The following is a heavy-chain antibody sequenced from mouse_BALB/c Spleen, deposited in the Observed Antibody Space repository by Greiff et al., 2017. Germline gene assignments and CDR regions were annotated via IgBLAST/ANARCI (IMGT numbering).Heavy chain of an antibody. CDR3: ARFGVTTVVAYYFDY. CDR2: IYPYNGGT. V-gene: IGHV1S29*02. Sequence: EVKLVESGPELVKPGASVKISCKASGYTFTDYNMHWVKQSHGKSLEWIGYIYPYNGGTGYNQKFKSKATLTVDNSSSTAYMELRSLTSEDSAVYYCARFGVTTVVAYYFDYWGQGTTLTVSS. D-gene: IGHD1-1*01. J-gene: IGHJ2*01. CDR1: GYTFTDYN.